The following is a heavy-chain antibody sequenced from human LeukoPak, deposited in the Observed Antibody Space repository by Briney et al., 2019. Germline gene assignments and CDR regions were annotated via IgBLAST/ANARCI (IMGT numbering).Heavy chain of an antibody. J-gene: IGHJ5*02. D-gene: IGHD3-22*01. Sequence: SETLSLTCAVSGGSISSGGYSWSWIRQPPGKGLEWIGYIYHSGSTYYNPSLKSRVTISVDRSKNQFSLKLSSVTAADTAVYYCAKYVDHDSSGYYSNWFDPWGQGTLVTVSS. V-gene: IGHV4-30-2*01. CDR1: GGSISSGGYS. CDR2: IYHSGST. CDR3: AKYVDHDSSGYYSNWFDP.